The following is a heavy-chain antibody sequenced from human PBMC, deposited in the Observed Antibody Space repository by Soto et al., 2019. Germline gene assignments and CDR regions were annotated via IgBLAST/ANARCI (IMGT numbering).Heavy chain of an antibody. Sequence: EVQLVESGGGLVKPGGSLRLSCAASGFTFSNAWMSWVRQAPGGGLEWVGRMKRNTDGGTTDYAAPVKGRFAVSRDDSKSTLYLQMNSLKSEDTAVYYCTTVDAVVLNRGQGIVVTVSS. D-gene: IGHD6-19*01. CDR3: TTVDAVVLN. CDR2: MKRNTDGGTT. V-gene: IGHV3-15*01. J-gene: IGHJ4*02. CDR1: GFTFSNAW.